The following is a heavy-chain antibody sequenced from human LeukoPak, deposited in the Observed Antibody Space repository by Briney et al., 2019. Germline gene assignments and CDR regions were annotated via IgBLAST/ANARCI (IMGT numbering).Heavy chain of an antibody. J-gene: IGHJ4*02. Sequence: SETLSLTCTVSGGSISSSSYYWGWIRQPPGKGLEWIGSIYYSGSTYYNPSLKSRVTISIDTSKNQFSLKLTSVTAADTAVYYCARAALLQMGPFDYWGQGTLVTVSP. CDR3: ARAALLQMGPFDY. CDR2: IYYSGST. V-gene: IGHV4-39*07. D-gene: IGHD3-22*01. CDR1: GGSISSSSYY.